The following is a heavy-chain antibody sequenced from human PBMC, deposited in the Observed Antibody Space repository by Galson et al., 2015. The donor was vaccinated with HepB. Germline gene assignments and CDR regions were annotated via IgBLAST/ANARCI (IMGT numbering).Heavy chain of an antibody. CDR2: IIPIIGLA. J-gene: IGHJ6*02. CDR1: GGSLSSYA. D-gene: IGHD6-19*01. Sequence: SVKVSCKASGGSLSSYAISWVRQAPGQGLEWMGGIIPIIGLANYAHKLQGRVTITADKSTTTAYMELSSLRSEDTAVYYCARAGYTSGLFDGDYYHHAMDVWGQGTTVTVSS. CDR3: ARAGYTSGLFDGDYYHHAMDV. V-gene: IGHV1-69*10.